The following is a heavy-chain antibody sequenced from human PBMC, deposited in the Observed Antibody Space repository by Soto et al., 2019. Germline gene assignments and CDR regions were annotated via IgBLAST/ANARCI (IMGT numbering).Heavy chain of an antibody. Sequence: QLQLQESGSGLVKPSQTLSLTCAVSGGSISSGGYSWSWIRQPPGKGLEWIGYIYHSGSTYYNPSLQSLVTISVDRSKNQCSLKLSSVTAADTAVYYCARSTRTVTTFDYWGQGTLVTVSS. CDR1: GGSISSGGYS. V-gene: IGHV4-30-2*01. CDR3: ARSTRTVTTFDY. J-gene: IGHJ4*02. CDR2: IYHSGST. D-gene: IGHD4-17*01.